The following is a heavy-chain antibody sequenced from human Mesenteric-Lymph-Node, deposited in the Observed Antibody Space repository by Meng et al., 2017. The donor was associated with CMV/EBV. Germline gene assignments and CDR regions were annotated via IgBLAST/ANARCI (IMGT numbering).Heavy chain of an antibody. V-gene: IGHV1-46*01. Sequence: ASVKVSCKAFGYTLTHYYMHWVRQATGQGLEWMGIINPTDGSTTYAQKFQGRVTMTRDTSTNTVYMELSSPRSEDTAMYYCARKGPRPALDYWGQGTLVTVSS. CDR2: INPTDGST. J-gene: IGHJ4*02. CDR1: GYTLTHYY. D-gene: IGHD6-6*01. CDR3: ARKGPRPALDY.